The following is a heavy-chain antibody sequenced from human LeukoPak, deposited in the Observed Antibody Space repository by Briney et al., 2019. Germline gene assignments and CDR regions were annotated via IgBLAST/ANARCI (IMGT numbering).Heavy chain of an antibody. CDR3: ARYSPYYYYGMDV. Sequence: EGSLRLSCAASGFTFSSYGMHWVRQAPGKGLEWVAFIRYDGSNKYYADSVKGRFTISRDNSKNTLYLQMNSLRAEDTAVYYCARYSPYYYYGMDVWGQGTTVTVSS. V-gene: IGHV3-30*02. J-gene: IGHJ6*02. CDR2: IRYDGSNK. CDR1: GFTFSSYG. D-gene: IGHD2-15*01.